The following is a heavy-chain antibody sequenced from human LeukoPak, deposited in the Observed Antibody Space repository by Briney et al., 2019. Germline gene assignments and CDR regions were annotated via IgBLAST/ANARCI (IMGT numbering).Heavy chain of an antibody. CDR1: GDPVSSNIYY. J-gene: IGHJ5*02. D-gene: IGHD6-19*01. CDR3: ARGYSSGWYINWFDP. Sequence: PSETLSFTCSVSGDPVSSNIYYWTWIRQPPGRGLEWVGSIYYSGETNYNPSLKRRVIISVDTSNNHFSLRLSSVTVADTAVYYCARGYSSGWYINWFDPWGQGTLVTVSS. CDR2: IYYSGET. V-gene: IGHV4-61*03.